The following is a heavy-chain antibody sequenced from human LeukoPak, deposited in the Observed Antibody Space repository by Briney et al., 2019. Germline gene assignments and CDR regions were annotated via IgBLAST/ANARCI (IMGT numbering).Heavy chain of an antibody. Sequence: SETLSLTCTVSGGSISSYYWSWIRQPPGKGLEWIGYIYYSGSTNYNPSLKSRVTISVDTSKNQFSLKLSSVTAADTAVYYCARGHDFWSANYYMDVWGKGTTVTVSS. V-gene: IGHV4-59*08. CDR3: ARGHDFWSANYYMDV. J-gene: IGHJ6*03. CDR2: IYYSGST. CDR1: GGSISSYY. D-gene: IGHD3-3*01.